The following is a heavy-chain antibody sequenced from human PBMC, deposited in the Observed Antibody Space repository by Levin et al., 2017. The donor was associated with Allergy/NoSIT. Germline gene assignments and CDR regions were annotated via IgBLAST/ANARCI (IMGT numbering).Heavy chain of an antibody. CDR3: ARDPPHDYGGNSDYFDY. Sequence: AASVKVSCKASGYTFTSYYMHWVRQAPGQGLEWMGIINPSGGSTSYAQKFQGRVTMTRDTSTSTVYMELSSLRSEDTAVYYCARDPPHDYGGNSDYFDYWGQGTLVTVSS. CDR2: INPSGGST. CDR1: GYTFTSYY. V-gene: IGHV1-46*01. D-gene: IGHD4-23*01. J-gene: IGHJ4*02.